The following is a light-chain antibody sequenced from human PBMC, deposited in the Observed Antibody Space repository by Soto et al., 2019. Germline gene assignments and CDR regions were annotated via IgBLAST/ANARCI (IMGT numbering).Light chain of an antibody. CDR3: SSYTSTSTVV. CDR1: SSDVGGYNY. Sequence: QSALTQPASISGSPGQSITISCTGTSSDVGGYNYVSWYQHHPGKAPKLLIYDVSYRPSGVSNRFSGSKSDNTASLTISGLQAEDEADYYCSSYTSTSTVVFGGGTKVTVL. CDR2: DVS. J-gene: IGLJ2*01. V-gene: IGLV2-14*03.